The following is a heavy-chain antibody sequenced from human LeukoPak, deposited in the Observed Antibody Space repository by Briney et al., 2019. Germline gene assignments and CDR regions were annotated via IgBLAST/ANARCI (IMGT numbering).Heavy chain of an antibody. CDR3: ARVRGYCSSTSCYADY. D-gene: IGHD2-2*01. V-gene: IGHV3-21*01. J-gene: IGHJ4*02. Sequence: GGSLRLSCAASGFTFSSYTMNWVRQAPGKGLEWVSSITSSSSYVYNADSVKGRFTVSRDNAKNSLYLQMNSLRAEDTAVYYCARVRGYCSSTSCYADYWGQGTLVTVSS. CDR1: GFTFSSYT. CDR2: ITSSSSYV.